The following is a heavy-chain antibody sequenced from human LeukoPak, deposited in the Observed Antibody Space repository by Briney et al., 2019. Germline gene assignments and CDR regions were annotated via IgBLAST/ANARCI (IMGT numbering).Heavy chain of an antibody. D-gene: IGHD5-24*01. CDR2: TYYRSKWFN. CDR1: GDSVSSTNAA. Sequence: QTLSLTCAISGDSVSSTNAAWNWIRQSPSRGLEWLGRTYYRSKWFNGYTLSVKSRITIKADTSKNQFSLQLNSVTPEDTAVYYCARSDGPLDYWGQGILVTVSS. J-gene: IGHJ4*02. CDR3: ARSDGPLDY. V-gene: IGHV6-1*01.